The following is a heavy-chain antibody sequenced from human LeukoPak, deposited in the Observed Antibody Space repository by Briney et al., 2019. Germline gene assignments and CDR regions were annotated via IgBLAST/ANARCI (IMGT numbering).Heavy chain of an antibody. J-gene: IGHJ4*02. CDR1: EFTFSSYE. V-gene: IGHV3-48*03. D-gene: IGHD6-13*01. CDR2: ISSSGSTI. CDR3: TTQAPAGYFDY. Sequence: PGGSLRLSCAASEFTFSSYEMYWVRQAPGKGLEWVSYISSSGSTIYYADSVKGRFTISRDNAKNSLYLQMNSLRAEDTAVHYCTTQAPAGYFDYWGQGTLVTVSS.